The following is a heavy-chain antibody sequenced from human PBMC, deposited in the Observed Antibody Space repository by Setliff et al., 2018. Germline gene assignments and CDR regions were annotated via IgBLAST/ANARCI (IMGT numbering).Heavy chain of an antibody. D-gene: IGHD6-19*01. Sequence: PGGSLRLSCAASGFTFSSYAMSWVRQAPGKGLEWVSAISGSGGSTYYADSVKGRFTISRDNSKNTLYLQMNSLRAEDTAVYYCARAIIQQWLYQAAPDYWGQGTLVTVSS. CDR2: ISGSGGST. V-gene: IGHV3-23*01. CDR3: ARAIIQQWLYQAAPDY. CDR1: GFTFSSYA. J-gene: IGHJ4*02.